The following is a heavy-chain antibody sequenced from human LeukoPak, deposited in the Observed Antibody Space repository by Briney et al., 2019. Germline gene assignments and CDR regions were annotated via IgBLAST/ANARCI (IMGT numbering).Heavy chain of an antibody. J-gene: IGHJ4*02. CDR2: IKSKTDGGTT. V-gene: IGHV3-15*01. Sequence: PGGSLRLSCAASGFTFSNAWMSWVRQAPGKGLEWVGRIKSKTDGGTTDYAAPVKGRFTISRDDSKNMLYLQMNSLKTEDTAVYYCTTDPQQSLVPLDYWGQGTLVTVSS. CDR3: TTDPQQSLVPLDY. CDR1: GFTFSNAW. D-gene: IGHD6-19*01.